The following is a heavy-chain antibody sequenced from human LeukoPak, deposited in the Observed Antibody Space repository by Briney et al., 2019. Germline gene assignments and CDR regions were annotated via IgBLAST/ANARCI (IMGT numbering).Heavy chain of an antibody. CDR1: GGTFSSYA. D-gene: IGHD3-10*01. CDR2: IIPIFGTA. V-gene: IGHV1-69*13. J-gene: IGHJ6*03. CDR3: ARTVELRGVISVYMDV. Sequence: ASVKVSCKASGGTFSSYAISWVRQAPGQGLEWMGGIIPIFGTANYAQKFQGRVTMTADASTSTAYMELSSLRSEDTAVYYCARTVELRGVISVYMDVWGKGTTVTISS.